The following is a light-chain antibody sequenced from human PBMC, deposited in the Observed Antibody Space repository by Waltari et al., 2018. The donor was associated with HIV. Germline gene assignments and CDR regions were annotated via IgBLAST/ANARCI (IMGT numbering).Light chain of an antibody. Sequence: DIQMTQSPSSLSASVGDSVTITCRASQTVSNKVNWFQQKPGKAPKVLIYDASSLQSGAPPRFSGSGSGTDFSLTINSLQREDFATYYCQQSYSTPRTFGQGTKVEIK. V-gene: IGKV1-39*01. CDR2: DAS. CDR1: QTVSNK. CDR3: QQSYSTPRT. J-gene: IGKJ2*01.